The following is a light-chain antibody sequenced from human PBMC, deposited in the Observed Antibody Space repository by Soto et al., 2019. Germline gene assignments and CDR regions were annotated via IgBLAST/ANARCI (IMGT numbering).Light chain of an antibody. CDR3: QHTRT. CDR2: DSS. Sequence: DFQMTQSPSTLSASVGDRVTITCRASHNINNWVAWYQQKPGKDPKFLGYDSSTLQRGVSSRFSGSGFGTEFSLTITSLQPDDSGSYYCQHTRTFGQGTKVDVK. J-gene: IGKJ1*01. V-gene: IGKV1-5*01. CDR1: HNINNW.